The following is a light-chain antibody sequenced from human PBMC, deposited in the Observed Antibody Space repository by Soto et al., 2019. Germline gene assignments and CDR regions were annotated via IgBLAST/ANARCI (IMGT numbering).Light chain of an antibody. CDR2: DAS. J-gene: IGKJ1*01. Sequence: ETMMTQSPDTLSVSLGERATLSCRASQSLRRSLAWYQQKPGQAPRLLIYDASTRATGIPARFSGSWSGTDFTLTISGLQSEDFAVYYCQQYNNWPQTFGQGTKVEIK. CDR1: QSLRRS. CDR3: QQYNNWPQT. V-gene: IGKV3-15*01.